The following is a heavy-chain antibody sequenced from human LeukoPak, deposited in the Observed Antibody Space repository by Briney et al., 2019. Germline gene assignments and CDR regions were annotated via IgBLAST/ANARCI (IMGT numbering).Heavy chain of an antibody. CDR3: VRDWTPAQSGSFYDALDI. CDR2: IREDGNVK. CDR1: GFTFSSYS. D-gene: IGHD3/OR15-3a*01. Sequence: GGSLRLSCAASGFTFSSYSMNWVRQAPGKGLEWVANIREDGNVKYYADSVKGRFTISRDGAKKTVWLQMNSLRTEDTALYYCVRDWTPAQSGSFYDALDIWGQGTLVTVSS. V-gene: IGHV3-7*01. J-gene: IGHJ3*02.